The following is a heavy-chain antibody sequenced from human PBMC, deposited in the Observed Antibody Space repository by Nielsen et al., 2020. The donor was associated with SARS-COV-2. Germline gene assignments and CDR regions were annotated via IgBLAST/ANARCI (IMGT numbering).Heavy chain of an antibody. Sequence: WVRQAPGQGLEWMGWINTNTGNPTYAQGFTGRFVFSLDTSVGTTYLQISSLKAEDTAVYYCAPGMGYCSSTTCKVDSGMDVWGQGTTVTVSS. CDR2: INTNTGNP. V-gene: IGHV7-4-1*02. J-gene: IGHJ6*02. CDR3: APGMGYCSSTTCKVDSGMDV. D-gene: IGHD2-2*01.